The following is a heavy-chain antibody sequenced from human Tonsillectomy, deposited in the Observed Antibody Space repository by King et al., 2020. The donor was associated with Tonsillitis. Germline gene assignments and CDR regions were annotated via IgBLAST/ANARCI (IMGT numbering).Heavy chain of an antibody. Sequence: VQLVESGGGLVQPGRSLRLSCAASGFTFDDYAMHCVRQAPGKGLEWVSGISWNSGSIGYADSVKGRFTISRDNAKNSLYLQMNSLRAEDTALYYCAKDSSPLWVGEGSGMDVWGQGTTVTVSS. CDR2: ISWNSGSI. CDR3: AKDSSPLWVGEGSGMDV. D-gene: IGHD3-10*01. J-gene: IGHJ6*02. CDR1: GFTFDDYA. V-gene: IGHV3-9*01.